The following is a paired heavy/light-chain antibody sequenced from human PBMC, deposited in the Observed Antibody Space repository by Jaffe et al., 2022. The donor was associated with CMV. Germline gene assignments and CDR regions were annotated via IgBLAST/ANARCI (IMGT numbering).Heavy chain of an antibody. CDR1: GFTFHIYA. CDR2: TSGSGVST. V-gene: IGHV3-23*01. J-gene: IGHJ4*02. Sequence: EVQLLESGGGLVQPGGSLRLSCAASGFTFHIYAMNWVRQAPGKGLEWVSATSGSGVSTYYADSVKGRFTISRDNSKNTLYLQMNSLRAEDTAIYYCAKARGGFDYWGLGTLVTVSS. D-gene: IGHD3-3*01. CDR3: AKARGGFDY.
Light chain of an antibody. CDR2: QAS. Sequence: DIQMTQSPSTLSASVGDRVTITCRASQSINNWLAWYQQKSGEAPKLLISQASSLESGVPSRFSGGGSGTEFTLTISSLQPDDFATYYCQQYNSYSRTFGQGTKVEIK. CDR3: QQYNSYSRT. V-gene: IGKV1-5*03. J-gene: IGKJ1*01. CDR1: QSINNW.